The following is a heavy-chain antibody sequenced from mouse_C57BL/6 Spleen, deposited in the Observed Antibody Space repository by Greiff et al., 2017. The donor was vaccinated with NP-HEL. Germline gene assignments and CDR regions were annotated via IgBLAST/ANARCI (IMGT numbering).Heavy chain of an antibody. D-gene: IGHD6-1*01. CDR2: ISYDGSN. Sequence: EVLLVESGPGLVKPSQSLSLTCSVTGFSITSGSYWYCLRSLPGNKLELMGYISYDGSNNYNPSLKNRISITRDTTKNQFFLKLNSVTTEDTATYYCARGPPMDYWGQGTSVTVSS. V-gene: IGHV3-6*01. CDR3: ARGPPMDY. CDR1: GFSITSGSY. J-gene: IGHJ4*01.